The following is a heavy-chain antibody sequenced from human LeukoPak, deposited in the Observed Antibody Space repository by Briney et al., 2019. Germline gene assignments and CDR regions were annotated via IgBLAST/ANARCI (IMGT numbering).Heavy chain of an antibody. D-gene: IGHD3-16*01. Sequence: ETLSLTCTVSGGSISSGSYYWSWVRQAPGKGLEWVSTIGGNGGSTYYADSVKGRFTISRDNSKNSLYLLMNSLRAEDTALYYCAKGGSFDVWGQGTMVSVSS. CDR2: IGGNGGST. CDR3: AKGGSFDV. CDR1: GGSISSGSYY. J-gene: IGHJ3*01. V-gene: IGHV3-23*01.